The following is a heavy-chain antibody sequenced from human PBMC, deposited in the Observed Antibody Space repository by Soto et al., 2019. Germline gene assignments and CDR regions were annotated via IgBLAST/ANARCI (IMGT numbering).Heavy chain of an antibody. D-gene: IGHD2-2*01. CDR2: IYYSGST. J-gene: IGHJ5*02. Sequence: SETLSLTCTVSGGSISSYYWSWIRQPPGKGLEWIGYIYYSGSTNYNPSLKSRATISVDTSKNQFSLKLSSVTAADTAVYYCAGGGSTRYWWFVPWGQGTLVTVSS. V-gene: IGHV4-59*01. CDR3: AGGGSTRYWWFVP. CDR1: GGSISSYY.